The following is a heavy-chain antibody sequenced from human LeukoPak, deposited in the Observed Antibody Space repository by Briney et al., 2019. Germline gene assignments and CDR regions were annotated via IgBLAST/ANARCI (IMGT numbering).Heavy chain of an antibody. J-gene: IGHJ6*04. V-gene: IGHV4-34*01. CDR2: INHSGST. CDR3: ARARDWSHYYYYYGMDV. Sequence: SETLSLTCAVYGVSFSGYYWSWIRQPPGKGLEWIGEINHSGSTNYNPSPKSRVAISVDTSKNQFSLRLSSVTAAETGVYYCARARDWSHYYYYYGMDVGGKGTTVTVSS. D-gene: IGHD3/OR15-3a*01. CDR1: GVSFSGYY.